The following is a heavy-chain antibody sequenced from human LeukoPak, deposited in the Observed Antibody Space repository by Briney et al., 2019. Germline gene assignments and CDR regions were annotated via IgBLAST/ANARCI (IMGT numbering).Heavy chain of an antibody. D-gene: IGHD3-22*01. Sequence: GGSLRLSCAASGFTFSSYSMNWVRQAPGKGLEWVSSISSSSSYIYYADSVKGRFTISRDNAKNSLYLQMNSLRAEDTAVYYCARDPLRYYYDSSGYYDARYFDLWGRGTLVTVSS. J-gene: IGHJ2*01. CDR3: ARDPLRYYYDSSGYYDARYFDL. CDR1: GFTFSSYS. V-gene: IGHV3-21*01. CDR2: ISSSSSYI.